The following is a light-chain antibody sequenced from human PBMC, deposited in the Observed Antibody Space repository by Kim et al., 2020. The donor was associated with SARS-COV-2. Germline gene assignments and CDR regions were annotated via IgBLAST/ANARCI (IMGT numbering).Light chain of an antibody. Sequence: LSPGGQATHSCRARPIVNTNYFAGYQQNRGQAPRLLIYGASTGAAGIPDRFSGRGSGTDLTLTITRLEPEDFAVYFCQQYVNSVYTFGQGTKLEI. J-gene: IGKJ2*01. CDR1: PIVNTNY. CDR3: QQYVNSVYT. CDR2: GAS. V-gene: IGKV3-20*01.